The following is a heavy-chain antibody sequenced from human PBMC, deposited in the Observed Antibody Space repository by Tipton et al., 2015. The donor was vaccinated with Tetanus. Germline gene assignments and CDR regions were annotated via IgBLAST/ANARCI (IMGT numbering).Heavy chain of an antibody. CDR1: GGSVSSSTYY. CDR3: ARGMVSWGIFPY. V-gene: IGHV4-39*07. J-gene: IGHJ4*02. D-gene: IGHD2-8*01. Sequence: TLSLTCTVSGGSVSSSTYYWVWIRQPPGKGLEWIGTIFYSGSTYYSPSLKSRVTTSIDSSKNQLSLKLSSVTAADTAVYYCARGMVSWGIFPYWGQGTLVTVSS. CDR2: IFYSGST.